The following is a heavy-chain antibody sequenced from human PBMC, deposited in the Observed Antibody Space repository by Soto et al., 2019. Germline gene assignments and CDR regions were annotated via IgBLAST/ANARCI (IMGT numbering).Heavy chain of an antibody. Sequence: EVQLVESGGGLVQPGGSLRLSCAASGFTFSSYEMNWVRQAPGKGLEWVSYISSSGSTIYYADSVKGRFTISRDNAKNSLYLQMNSLRAEDTAVYYCARDHLIAVAGHFDYWGQGTLVTVSS. D-gene: IGHD6-19*01. V-gene: IGHV3-48*03. CDR3: ARDHLIAVAGHFDY. CDR1: GFTFSSYE. J-gene: IGHJ4*02. CDR2: ISSSGSTI.